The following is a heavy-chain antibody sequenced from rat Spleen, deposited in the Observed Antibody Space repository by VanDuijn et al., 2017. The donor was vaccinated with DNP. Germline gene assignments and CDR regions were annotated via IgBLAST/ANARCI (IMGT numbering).Heavy chain of an antibody. CDR3: AKHDIVYYDDGSYYYNWFAD. J-gene: IGHJ3*01. D-gene: IGHD1-12*02. Sequence: EVQLVESGGGLVQPGGSLRLSCAASGFTFVDFYMSWIRQSPGKAPEWLSFIRHKANSYTTEYDPSVKGRFTISRDDTQNVLYLQMNSLRAEDTAIYYCAKHDIVYYDDGSYYYNWFADWGQGTLVTVSS. CDR2: IRHKANSYTT. V-gene: IGHV7-6*01. CDR1: GFTFVDFY.